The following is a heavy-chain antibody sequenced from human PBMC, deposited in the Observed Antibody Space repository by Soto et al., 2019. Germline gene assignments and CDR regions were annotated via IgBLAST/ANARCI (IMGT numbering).Heavy chain of an antibody. CDR2: IWYDGSNK. CDR1: GFTFSTYG. V-gene: IGHV3-33*01. CDR3: ASAPYDFWSGYYMDY. D-gene: IGHD3-3*01. J-gene: IGHJ4*02. Sequence: QVQLVESGGGVVQPGRSLRLSCAASGFTFSTYGMHWVRQAPGKGLEWVAVIWYDGSNKYYADSVEGRFTISRDNSKNTLYLQMNSLRVEDTAVYYCASAPYDFWSGYYMDYWGQGTLVTVSS.